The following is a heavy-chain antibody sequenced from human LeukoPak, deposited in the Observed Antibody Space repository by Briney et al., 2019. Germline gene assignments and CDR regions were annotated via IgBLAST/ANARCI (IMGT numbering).Heavy chain of an antibody. V-gene: IGHV1-18*01. CDR1: GYTFTSYG. J-gene: IGHJ4*02. Sequence: GASVKVSCKASGYTFTSYGISWGRQAPGQGVEWMGWISAYNGNTNYAQKLQGRVTMTTDTSTSTAYMELRSLRSDDTAVYYCARALATVTTFLYWGQGTLVTVSS. D-gene: IGHD4-17*01. CDR3: ARALATVTTFLY. CDR2: ISAYNGNT.